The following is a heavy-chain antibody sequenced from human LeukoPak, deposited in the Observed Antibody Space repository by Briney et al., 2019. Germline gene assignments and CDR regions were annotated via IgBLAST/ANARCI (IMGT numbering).Heavy chain of an antibody. J-gene: IGHJ4*02. Sequence: SVKVSCTASGGTFSSYAISWVRQAPGQGLEWMGGIIPIFGTANYAQKFQGRVTMTRNTSISTAYMELSSLRSEDTAVYYCARTKVAAAAGTDYWGQGTLVTVSS. V-gene: IGHV1-69*05. CDR2: IIPIFGTA. D-gene: IGHD6-13*01. CDR1: GGTFSSYA. CDR3: ARTKVAAAAGTDY.